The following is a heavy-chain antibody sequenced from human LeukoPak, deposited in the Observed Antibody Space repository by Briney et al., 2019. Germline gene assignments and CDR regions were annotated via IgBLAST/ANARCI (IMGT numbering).Heavy chain of an antibody. V-gene: IGHV4-34*01. J-gene: IGHJ4*02. CDR1: GGSFSGYY. CDR3: ARGPYSSG. CDR2: INHSGST. D-gene: IGHD6-19*01. Sequence: SETLSLTCAVYGGSFSGYYWSWIRQPPGKGLEWIGEINHSGSTNYNPSLKSRVTISVDTSKNQFSLKLSSLTAADTAVYYCARGPYSSGWGQGTLVTVSS.